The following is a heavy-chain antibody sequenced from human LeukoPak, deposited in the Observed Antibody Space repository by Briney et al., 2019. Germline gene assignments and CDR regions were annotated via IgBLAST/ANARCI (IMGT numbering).Heavy chain of an antibody. V-gene: IGHV3-7*01. D-gene: IGHD1-26*01. CDR3: ARDLIVTSGSDPDGLDV. J-gene: IGHJ6*02. Sequence: DSVKGRFTISRDNAKNSLYLQMNSLRAEDTAVYYCARDLIVTSGSDPDGLDVWGQGTTVTVSS.